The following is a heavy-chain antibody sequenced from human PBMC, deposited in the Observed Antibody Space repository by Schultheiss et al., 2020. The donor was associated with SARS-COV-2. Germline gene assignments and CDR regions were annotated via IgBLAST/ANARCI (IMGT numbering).Heavy chain of an antibody. CDR2: ISGSGGST. CDR3: TRDFWSGHPRDY. CDR1: GFTFSSYA. Sequence: GGSLRLSCAASGFTFSSYAMSWVRQAPGKGLEWVSAISGSGGSTYYADSVKGRFTISRDNSKNTLYLQMNSLRAEDTAVYYCTRDFWSGHPRDYWGQGTLVTVSS. V-gene: IGHV3-23*01. D-gene: IGHD3-3*01. J-gene: IGHJ4*02.